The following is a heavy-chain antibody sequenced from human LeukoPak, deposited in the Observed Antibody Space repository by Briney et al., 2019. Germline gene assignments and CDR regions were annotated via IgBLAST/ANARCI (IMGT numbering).Heavy chain of an antibody. D-gene: IGHD3-22*01. CDR2: IYYSGST. CDR1: GGSISSYY. V-gene: IGHV4-59*01. CDR3: ARETSSGYYTTHVDY. Sequence: SETLSLTCTVSGGSISSYYWSWIRQPPGKGLEWNGYIYYSGSTNYNPSLKSRVTISVDTSKNQFSLKLSSVTAADTAVYYCARETSSGYYTTHVDYWGQGTLVAVSS. J-gene: IGHJ4*02.